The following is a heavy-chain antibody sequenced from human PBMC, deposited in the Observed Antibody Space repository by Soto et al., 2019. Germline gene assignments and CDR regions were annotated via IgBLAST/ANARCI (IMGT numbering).Heavy chain of an antibody. V-gene: IGHV3-9*01. D-gene: IGHD4-17*01. CDR2: ISANSGYI. CDR3: AKGFSYGDYRYYFDY. CDR1: GFIFGDYA. Sequence: DVRLVESGGGLVQPGRSLRLSCAASGFIFGDYAMHWVRQVPGKGLEWVLVISANSGYIVYADSVKGRFTISRDHARNSLYLQMSSLGIEDTAFSYCAKGFSYGDYRYYFDYWGQGTLVTVSS. J-gene: IGHJ4*02.